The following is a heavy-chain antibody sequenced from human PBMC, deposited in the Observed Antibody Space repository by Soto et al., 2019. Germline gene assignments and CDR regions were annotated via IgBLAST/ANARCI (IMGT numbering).Heavy chain of an antibody. Sequence: SETLSLTCNVSGGSISDFYWSWIRQSPGKRREWIGYLYYTGSTNYNPALKSRVTISLDTSKNQFSLKVRSVTAADTAVYYCARGGGYDFRSSQAPPIDVWGQGTTVTVSS. D-gene: IGHD3-3*01. J-gene: IGHJ6*02. CDR2: LYYTGST. CDR3: ARGGGYDFRSSQAPPIDV. CDR1: GGSISDFY. V-gene: IGHV4-59*01.